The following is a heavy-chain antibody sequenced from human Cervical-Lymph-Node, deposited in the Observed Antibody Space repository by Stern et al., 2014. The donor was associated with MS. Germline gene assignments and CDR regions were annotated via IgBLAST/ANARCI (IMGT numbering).Heavy chain of an antibody. CDR3: ARDHSGTYYWYGLDV. J-gene: IGHJ6*02. V-gene: IGHV4-31*03. Sequence: QLQESGPGLVKPSQTLSLTCTVSGGSISSGRYYWSWIRQHPGKGLEWIGYVYHSGTTYYNPSLKSRVTISVDTSKNQFSLKLSSVTATDTAVYYCARDHSGTYYWYGLDVWGQGTTVTVSS. CDR2: VYHSGTT. CDR1: GGSISSGRYY. D-gene: IGHD1-26*01.